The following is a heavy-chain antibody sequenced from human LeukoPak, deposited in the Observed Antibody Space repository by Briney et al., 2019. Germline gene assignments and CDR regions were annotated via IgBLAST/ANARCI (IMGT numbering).Heavy chain of an antibody. CDR2: ISSSSSAI. CDR1: GFTFSSYT. CDR3: ARGALRYSDY. V-gene: IGHV3-48*02. D-gene: IGHD3-9*01. J-gene: IGHJ4*02. Sequence: GGSLRLSCAASGFTFSSYTMNWVRQAPGKGLEWVTSISSSSSAIYYAASVKGRFTISRDNAKNSLYLQMNSLRDEDTAVYYCARGALRYSDYWGQGTLVTVSS.